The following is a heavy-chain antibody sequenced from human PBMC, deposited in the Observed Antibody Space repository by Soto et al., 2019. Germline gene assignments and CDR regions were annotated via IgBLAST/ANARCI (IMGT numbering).Heavy chain of an antibody. CDR1: GGSITGYY. V-gene: IGHV4-4*07. J-gene: IGHJ4*02. CDR2: IYTSGTS. D-gene: IGHD3-22*01. CDR3: ARDRSGYYHFDN. Sequence: SETLSLTCTVSGGSITGYYWTWVRQPAGKGLEWIGRIYTSGTSNYNPSLKSRVTMSVDTSKNQFSLKLTSVTAADTAVYYCARDRSGYYHFDNWGQGALVTVSS.